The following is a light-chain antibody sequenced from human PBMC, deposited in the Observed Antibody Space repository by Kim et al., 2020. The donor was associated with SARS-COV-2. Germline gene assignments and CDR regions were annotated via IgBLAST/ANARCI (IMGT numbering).Light chain of an antibody. CDR1: SLRSYY. V-gene: IGLV3-19*01. CDR2: GKN. CDR3: NSRDSNDNVV. J-gene: IGLJ2*01. Sequence: SSELTQDPAVSVALGQTVRITCQGDSLRSYYATWYQQKPGQAPILVIYGKNNRPSGIPDRFSGSSSGNTASLTITGTQAGDEADYYCNSRDSNDNVVFGRDPADRP.